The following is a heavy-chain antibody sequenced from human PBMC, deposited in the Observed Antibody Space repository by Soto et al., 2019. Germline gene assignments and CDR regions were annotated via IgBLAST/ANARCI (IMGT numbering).Heavy chain of an antibody. CDR1: GYTFTSYG. J-gene: IGHJ6*02. D-gene: IGHD5-12*01. Sequence: ASVKVSCKASGYTFTSYGISWVRQAPGQGLEWMGWISAYNGNTNYAQKLQGRVTMTTDTSTSTAYMELRSLRSDDTAVYYCARDIVATAGQFYYYYGMDVWGQGTTVTVSS. V-gene: IGHV1-18*01. CDR3: ARDIVATAGQFYYYYGMDV. CDR2: ISAYNGNT.